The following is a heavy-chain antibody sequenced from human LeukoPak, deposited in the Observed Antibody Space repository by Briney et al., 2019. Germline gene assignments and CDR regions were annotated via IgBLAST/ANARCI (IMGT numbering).Heavy chain of an antibody. CDR3: ARSYDILTGYYLYYYYYYGMDV. Sequence: ASVKVSCKASGYTFTSYAMNWVRQAPGQGLEWMGWINTNTGNPTYAQGFTGRFVLSLDTSVSTAYLQISSLKAEDTAVYYCARSYDILTGYYLYYYYYYGMDVWGQGTTVTVSS. D-gene: IGHD3-9*01. J-gene: IGHJ6*02. CDR2: INTNTGNP. CDR1: GYTFTSYA. V-gene: IGHV7-4-1*02.